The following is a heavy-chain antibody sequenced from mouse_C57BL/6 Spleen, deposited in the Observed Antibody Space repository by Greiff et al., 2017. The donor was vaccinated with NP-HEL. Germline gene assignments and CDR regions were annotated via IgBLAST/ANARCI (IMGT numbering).Heavy chain of an antibody. D-gene: IGHD4-1*01. CDR2: INPSTGGT. Sequence: VQLQQSGPELVKPGASVKISCKASGYSFTGYYMNWVKQSPEKSLEWIGEINPSTGGTTYNQKFKAKATLTVDKSSSTAYMQLKSLTSEDSAVYYCARGTGWYFDYWGQGTTLTVSS. CDR3: ARGTGWYFDY. J-gene: IGHJ2*01. CDR1: GYSFTGYY. V-gene: IGHV1-42*01.